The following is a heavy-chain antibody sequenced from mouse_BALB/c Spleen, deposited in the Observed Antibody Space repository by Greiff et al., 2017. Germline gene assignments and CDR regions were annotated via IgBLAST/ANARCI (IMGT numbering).Heavy chain of an antibody. Sequence: EGKLQESGAELVKPGASVKLSCTASGFNIKDTYMHWVKQRPEQGLEWIGRIDPANGNTKYDPKFQGKATITADTSSNTAYLQLSSLTSEDTAVYYCARHDGYYLDYWGQGTTLTVSS. J-gene: IGHJ2*01. CDR2: IDPANGNT. V-gene: IGHV14-3*02. D-gene: IGHD2-3*01. CDR1: GFNIKDTY. CDR3: ARHDGYYLDY.